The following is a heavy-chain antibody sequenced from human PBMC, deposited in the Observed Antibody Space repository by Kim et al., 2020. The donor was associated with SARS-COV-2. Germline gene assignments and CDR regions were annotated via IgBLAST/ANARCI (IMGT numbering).Heavy chain of an antibody. V-gene: IGHV1-69*13. Sequence: SVKVSCKASGGTFSSYAISWVRQAPGQGLEWMGGIIPIFGTANYAQKFQGRVTITADESTSTAYMELSSLRSEDTAVYYCARDREGSGAPFDPWGQGTLVTVSS. CDR3: ARDREGSGAPFDP. D-gene: IGHD3-10*01. CDR2: IIPIFGTA. CDR1: GGTFSSYA. J-gene: IGHJ5*02.